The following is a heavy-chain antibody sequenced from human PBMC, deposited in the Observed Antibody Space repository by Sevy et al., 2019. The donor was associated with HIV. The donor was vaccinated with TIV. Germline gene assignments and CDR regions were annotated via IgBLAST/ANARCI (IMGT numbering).Heavy chain of an antibody. V-gene: IGHV3-13*01. CDR1: GFTFSSYD. Sequence: GGSLRLSCAASGFTFSSYDMRWVRQATGKGLEWVSAIGTAGDTYYPGSVKGRFTISRENAKNSLYLQMNSLRAGDTAVYYCARAADGSWLDYWGQGTLVTVSS. CDR2: IGTAGDT. D-gene: IGHD6-13*01. CDR3: ARAADGSWLDY. J-gene: IGHJ4*02.